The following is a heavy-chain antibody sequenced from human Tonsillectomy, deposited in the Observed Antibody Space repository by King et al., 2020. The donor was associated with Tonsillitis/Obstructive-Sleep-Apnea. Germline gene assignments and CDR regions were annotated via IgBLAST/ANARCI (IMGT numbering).Heavy chain of an antibody. D-gene: IGHD4-11*01. CDR1: GFTFDDFV. J-gene: IGHJ6*03. Sequence: VQLVESGGGVVRPGGSLRLSCAASGFTFDDFVMSWVRQAPGKGLEWVSGINWNGGSTGYADSLKGRFTISRDNAKNSLYLQMNSLRAEDTALYYGARGGDDYSNYYYYYLDVWGKGTTVTVSS. CDR2: INWNGGST. CDR3: ARGGDDYSNYYYYYLDV. V-gene: IGHV3-20*04.